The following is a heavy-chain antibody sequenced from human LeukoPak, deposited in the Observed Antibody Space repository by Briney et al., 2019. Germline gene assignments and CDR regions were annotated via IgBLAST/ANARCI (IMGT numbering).Heavy chain of an antibody. Sequence: PGGSLRLSCAASGFTVSSIYMSWVRQAPGKGLEGVSVIYRGGSTYYADSVKGRFTISRDKSKNTLYLQMNSLRAEDTAVYYCARDDNLDYWGQGTLVTVSS. CDR2: IYRGGST. CDR1: GFTVSSIY. V-gene: IGHV3-53*01. CDR3: ARDDNLDY. J-gene: IGHJ4*02.